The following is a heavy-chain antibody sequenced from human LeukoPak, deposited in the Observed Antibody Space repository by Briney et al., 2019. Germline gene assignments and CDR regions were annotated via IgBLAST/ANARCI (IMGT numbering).Heavy chain of an antibody. CDR3: AKGPIVAHDY. V-gene: IGHV3-30*18. J-gene: IGHJ4*02. CDR2: ISYDGSNK. D-gene: IGHD5-12*01. Sequence: GGSLRLSCAASGFTFSSYGMSWVRQAPGKGLEWVAAISYDGSNKNYADSVKGRFTISRDNSKNTLYLQMNSLRAEDTAVYYCAKGPIVAHDYWGQGTLVTVSS. CDR1: GFTFSSYG.